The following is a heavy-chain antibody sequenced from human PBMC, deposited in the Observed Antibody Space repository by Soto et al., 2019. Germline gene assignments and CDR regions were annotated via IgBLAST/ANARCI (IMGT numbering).Heavy chain of an antibody. V-gene: IGHV1-46*03. J-gene: IGHJ5*02. CDR3: GGDTPGAGWIGP. CDR1: GHSFSTYY. Sequence: QVQLVQSGADVKTPGASVTVSCEASGHSFSTYYMHWLRQTPGQGLEWMGLINPSGTNSKNAQKCQGRVTMTRDTATSTVYMELRDLRSDDTAVYYCGGDTPGAGWIGPWGQGTLVTVSS. D-gene: IGHD2-2*01. CDR2: INPSGTNS.